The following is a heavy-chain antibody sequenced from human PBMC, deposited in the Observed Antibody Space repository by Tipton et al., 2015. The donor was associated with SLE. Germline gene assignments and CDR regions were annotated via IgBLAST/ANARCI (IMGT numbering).Heavy chain of an antibody. J-gene: IGHJ1*01. CDR3: ARDLPDTAEYFQH. CDR2: ISYSGST. Sequence: TLSLTCTVSGGSISSSSYYWGWIRQPPGKGLGWVGSISYSGSTYYNPSLKSRVTISVDTSKNQFSLKLSSVTAADTAVYYCARDLPDTAEYFQHWGQGTLVTVSS. CDR1: GGSISSSSYY. D-gene: IGHD3-9*01. V-gene: IGHV4-39*07.